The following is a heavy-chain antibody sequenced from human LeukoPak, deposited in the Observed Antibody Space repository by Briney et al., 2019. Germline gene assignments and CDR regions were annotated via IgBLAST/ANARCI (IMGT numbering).Heavy chain of an antibody. V-gene: IGHV5-51*01. CDR2: IYPGDSDT. J-gene: IGHJ5*02. D-gene: IGHD3-3*01. CDR1: GSRFTSYW. CDR3: ARSDTIFGVVITYNWFDP. Sequence: GESLKISCKGSGSRFTSYWIGWVRQMPGKGLEWMGIIYPGDSDTRYNPSFQGQVTISADKSISTAYLQWSSLKASDTAMYYCARSDTIFGVVITYNWFDPWGQGTLVTVSS.